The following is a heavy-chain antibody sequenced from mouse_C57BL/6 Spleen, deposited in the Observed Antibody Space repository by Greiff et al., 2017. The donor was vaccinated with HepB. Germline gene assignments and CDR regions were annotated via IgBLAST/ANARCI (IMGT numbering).Heavy chain of an antibody. J-gene: IGHJ2*01. CDR1: GFTFSDYY. CDR3: ARVGSSGYVFDY. Sequence: EVQLQQSEGGLVQPGSSMKLSCTASGFTFSDYYMAWVRQVPEKGLEWVANINYDGSSTYYLDSLKSRFIISRDNAKNILYLQMSSLKSEDTATYYCARVGSSGYVFDYWGQGTTLTVSS. V-gene: IGHV5-16*01. D-gene: IGHD3-2*02. CDR2: INYDGSST.